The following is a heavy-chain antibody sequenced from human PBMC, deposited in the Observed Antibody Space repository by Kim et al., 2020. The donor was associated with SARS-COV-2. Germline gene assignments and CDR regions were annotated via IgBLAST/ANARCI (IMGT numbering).Heavy chain of an antibody. Sequence: SETLSLTCTVSGGPISTTSYYWGWLRQPPGKGLEWIGSICCSGSTYYNPSHRSRATIFVDTSRNEFSLKLTSLTAADTALYYCARLGRTGSSSYAYWGQGALVTVSS. CDR3: ARLGRTGSSSYAY. CDR1: GGPISTTSYY. CDR2: ICCSGST. J-gene: IGHJ4*02. V-gene: IGHV4-39*01. D-gene: IGHD3-22*01.